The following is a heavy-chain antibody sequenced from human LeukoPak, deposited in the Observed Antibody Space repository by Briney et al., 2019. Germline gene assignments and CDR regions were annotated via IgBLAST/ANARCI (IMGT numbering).Heavy chain of an antibody. CDR1: GGSISSSSYY. CDR2: THSSGST. CDR3: ARGYCGGDCYSGSKYYFDY. Sequence: SETLSLTCTVSGGSISSSSYYWSWIRQPAGKGLEWIGRTHSSGSTNYNPSLQSRVTMSVDTSKSQFSLNLTSVTAADTAVYYCARGYCGGDCYSGSKYYFDYWGQGTLVTVSS. V-gene: IGHV4-61*02. D-gene: IGHD2-21*02. J-gene: IGHJ4*02.